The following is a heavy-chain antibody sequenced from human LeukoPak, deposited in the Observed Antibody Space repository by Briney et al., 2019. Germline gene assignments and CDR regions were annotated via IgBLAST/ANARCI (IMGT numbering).Heavy chain of an antibody. CDR2: ISYDGSNK. CDR3: AAPAFIGSGSYYFDY. J-gene: IGHJ4*02. Sequence: PGRSLRLSCAASGFTFSSYGMHWVRQAPGKGLEWVAVISYDGSNKYYADSVKGRFTISRDNSKNTLYLQMNSLRAEDTAVYYCAAPAFIGSGSYYFDYWGQGTLVTVSS. V-gene: IGHV3-30*03. D-gene: IGHD3-10*01. CDR1: GFTFSSYG.